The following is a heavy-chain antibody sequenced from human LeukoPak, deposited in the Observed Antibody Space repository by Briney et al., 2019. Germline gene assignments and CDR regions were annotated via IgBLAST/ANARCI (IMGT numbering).Heavy chain of an antibody. CDR2: IGIDSGNT. V-gene: IGHV3-48*01. CDR1: GFPFIEYS. J-gene: IGHJ4*02. CDR3: ARDHNYAFDN. D-gene: IGHD1-1*01. Sequence: GGSLSLSCTASGFPFIEYSMNWVRQAPGKGLEWISYIGIDSGNTNYADSVRGRFTISADKAKNSLYLQMNSLRVEDTAVYYCARDHNYAFDNWGQGTLVSVAS.